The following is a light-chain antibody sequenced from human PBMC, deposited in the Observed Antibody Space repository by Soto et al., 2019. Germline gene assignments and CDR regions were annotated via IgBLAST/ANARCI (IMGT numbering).Light chain of an antibody. J-gene: IGLJ2*01. CDR2: DVN. V-gene: IGLV2-14*03. CDR1: SSDVGGYNF. CDR3: CSYSGSNTIVV. Sequence: QSALTQPASVSGSPGQSITISCTGTSSDVGGYNFVSWYQQHPGKAPRRMIFDVNNRPSGVSTRFSGSKYGNTASLTISGLQAEDEAEYYCCSYSGSNTIVVFGRGTQLTVL.